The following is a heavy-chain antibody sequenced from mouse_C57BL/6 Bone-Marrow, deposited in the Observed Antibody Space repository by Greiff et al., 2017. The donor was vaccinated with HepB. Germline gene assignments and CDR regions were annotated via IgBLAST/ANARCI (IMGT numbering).Heavy chain of an antibody. V-gene: IGHV1-9*01. CDR1: GYTFTGYL. J-gene: IGHJ4*01. Sequence: VKLMASGAELMKPGASVKLSCYASGYTFTGYLLVWVKQSPGHGLEWIGEILPGSGSTNYNEKFMGKATFTADTSSNTAYMQLSSLTTEDSAIYYCAPSTMVTHYAMDYWGQGTSVTVSS. D-gene: IGHD2-2*01. CDR3: APSTMVTHYAMDY. CDR2: ILPGSGST.